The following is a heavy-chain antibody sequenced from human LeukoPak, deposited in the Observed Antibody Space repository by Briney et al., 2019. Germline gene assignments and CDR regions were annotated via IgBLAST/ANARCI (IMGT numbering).Heavy chain of an antibody. V-gene: IGHV3-23*01. D-gene: IGHD4-11*01. Sequence: QPGGSLRLSCAASGFTFSRYAMSWVRQAPGKGLEWVSAISGDVRSTFYADSGKGRFTSSRDNSENTLSLQMNSLRADDTAVYYCVKRVDYSEKYYFDSWGRGTLVTVSS. CDR1: GFTFSRYA. CDR3: VKRVDYSEKYYFDS. CDR2: ISGDVRST. J-gene: IGHJ4*02.